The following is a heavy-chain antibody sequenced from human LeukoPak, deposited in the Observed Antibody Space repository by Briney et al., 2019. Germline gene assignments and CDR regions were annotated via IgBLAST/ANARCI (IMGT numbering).Heavy chain of an antibody. CDR3: ARSGVWGSYRSRPFDY. CDR2: IIPILGIA. Sequence: SVKVSCKASGGTFSSYTISWVRQAPGQGREWMGRIIPILGIANYAQKFQGRVTITADKSTSTAYMELSSLRSEDTAVYYCARSGVWGSYRSRPFDYWGQGTLVTVSS. D-gene: IGHD3-16*02. CDR1: GGTFSSYT. J-gene: IGHJ4*02. V-gene: IGHV1-69*02.